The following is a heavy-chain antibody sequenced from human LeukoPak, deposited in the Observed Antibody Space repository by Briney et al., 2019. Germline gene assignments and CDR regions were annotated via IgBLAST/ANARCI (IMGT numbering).Heavy chain of an antibody. CDR2: ISYDGSNK. CDR1: GFTFSSYA. Sequence: GGSLRLSCAASGFTFSSYAMHWVHQAPGKGLEWVAVISYDGSNKYYADSVKGRFTISRDNSKNTLYLQMNSLRAEDTAVYYCARALYYYDSSGYSAFDYWGQGTLVTVSS. D-gene: IGHD3-22*01. V-gene: IGHV3-30-3*01. J-gene: IGHJ4*02. CDR3: ARALYYYDSSGYSAFDY.